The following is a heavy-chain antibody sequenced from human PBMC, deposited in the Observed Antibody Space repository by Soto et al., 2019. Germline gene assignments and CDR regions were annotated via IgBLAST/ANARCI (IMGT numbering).Heavy chain of an antibody. D-gene: IGHD6-13*01. J-gene: IGHJ6*02. V-gene: IGHV1-2*04. CDR3: ARDSSSWSSDGMDV. CDR2: INPNSGGT. Sequence: ASVKVSCKASGYTLTGYYMHWVRQAPGQGLEWMGWINPNSGGTNYAQKFQGWVTMTRDTSISTAYMELSRLRSDDTAVYYCARDSSSWSSDGMDVWGQGTTVTVSS. CDR1: GYTLTGYY.